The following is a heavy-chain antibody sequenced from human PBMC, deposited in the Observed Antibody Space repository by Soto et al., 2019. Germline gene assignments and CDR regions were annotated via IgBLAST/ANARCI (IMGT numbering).Heavy chain of an antibody. CDR1: GGSISSSNW. Sequence: SETLSLTCAVSGGSISSSNWWSWVRQPPGKGLEWIGEIYHSGSTNYNPSLKSRVTISVDKSKNQFSLKLSSVTAADTAVYYCARDELVYFYVSSGYTQLPTFYYYYGMDVWGQGTTVTVSS. CDR2: IYHSGST. J-gene: IGHJ6*02. D-gene: IGHD3-22*01. V-gene: IGHV4-4*02. CDR3: ARDELVYFYVSSGYTQLPTFYYYYGMDV.